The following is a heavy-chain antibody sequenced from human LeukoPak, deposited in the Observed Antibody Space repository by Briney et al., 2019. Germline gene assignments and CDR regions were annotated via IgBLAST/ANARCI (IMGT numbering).Heavy chain of an antibody. Sequence: ASVKVSCKASGYSFTSYAMHWVRQAPGQRLEWMGWINAGNGNTKYSQKFQGRVTITRDTSASTAYMELSSLRSEDTAVYYCASGYGDYVHDAFDIWGEGTMVTVSS. D-gene: IGHD4-17*01. CDR3: ASGYGDYVHDAFDI. J-gene: IGHJ3*02. V-gene: IGHV1-3*01. CDR1: GYSFTSYA. CDR2: INAGNGNT.